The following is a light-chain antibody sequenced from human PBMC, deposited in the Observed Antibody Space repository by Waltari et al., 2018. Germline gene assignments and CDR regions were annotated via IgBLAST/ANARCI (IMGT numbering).Light chain of an antibody. CDR3: MQATQPPRT. Sequence: DIVMTQTPLSSPVTLGQPASIPCRSSQSLVHSNGHTYLNWLHQRPGQPPRLLTYEISNRFSGVPDRFSGSGAGTDFTLQISSVEVEDVGVYYCMQATQPPRTFGQGTKVEIK. CDR2: EIS. V-gene: IGKV2-24*01. J-gene: IGKJ1*01. CDR1: QSLVHSNGHTY.